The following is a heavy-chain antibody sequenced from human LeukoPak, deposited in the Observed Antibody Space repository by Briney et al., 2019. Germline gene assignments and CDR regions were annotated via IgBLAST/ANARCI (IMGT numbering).Heavy chain of an antibody. D-gene: IGHD5-18*01. Sequence: SETLSLTCTVSGGSISSYYWSWIRQPPGKGLEWIGYIYYSGSTNYNPSLKSRVTISVDTSKNQFSLKLSSVTAADTAVYYCARTYSLGRGYRFDYWGQGTLVTVSS. CDR1: GGSISSYY. V-gene: IGHV4-59*08. CDR2: IYYSGST. J-gene: IGHJ4*02. CDR3: ARTYSLGRGYRFDY.